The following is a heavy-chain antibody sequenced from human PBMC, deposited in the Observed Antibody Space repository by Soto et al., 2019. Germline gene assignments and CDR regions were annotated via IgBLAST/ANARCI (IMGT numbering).Heavy chain of an antibody. J-gene: IGHJ3*02. Sequence: PGVSLRLSCAASGFPFSSYSMNWVRQAPGKGLEWVSSISSSSSYIYYADSVKGRFTISRDNAKNSLYLQMNSLRAEDTAVYYCARAGIAVAGRSAFDIWGQGTMVTVSS. CDR3: ARAGIAVAGRSAFDI. D-gene: IGHD6-19*01. CDR2: ISSSSSYI. V-gene: IGHV3-21*01. CDR1: GFPFSSYS.